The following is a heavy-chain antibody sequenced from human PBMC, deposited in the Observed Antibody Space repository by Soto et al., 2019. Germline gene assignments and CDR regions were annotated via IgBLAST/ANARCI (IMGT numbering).Heavy chain of an antibody. J-gene: IGHJ6*02. CDR3: ARDPVDLFGYMDV. V-gene: IGHV1-69*06. D-gene: IGHD6-25*01. Sequence: QEDLVQSGAEVKKPGSSVNVSCKASGGTFGSYSITWVRQAPGQRLEWMGEIIPLLRTVNYAQKFQGRVTITGDRSTSTVYMALSSLRSDDTAVYYCARDPVDLFGYMDVWGQGTTVTVPS. CDR2: IIPLLRTV. CDR1: GGTFGSYS.